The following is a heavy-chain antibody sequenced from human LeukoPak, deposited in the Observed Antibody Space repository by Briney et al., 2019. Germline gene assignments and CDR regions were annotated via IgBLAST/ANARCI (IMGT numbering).Heavy chain of an antibody. CDR3: AGDDPDIVVIPGAADI. D-gene: IGHD2-2*01. Sequence: SVKVSRKASGDSFSNYVISWFRQAPGQGLEWMGGIIPIFGKTHFAQKFQGRVTFTADDSTSTAYMELSSLRSEDTAVYYCAGDDPDIVVIPGAADIWGQGTLVTVSS. V-gene: IGHV1-69*13. CDR2: IIPIFGKT. J-gene: IGHJ3*02. CDR1: GDSFSNYV.